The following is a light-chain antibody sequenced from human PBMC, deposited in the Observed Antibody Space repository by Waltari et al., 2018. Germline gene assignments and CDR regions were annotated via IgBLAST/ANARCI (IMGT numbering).Light chain of an antibody. CDR2: WAS. Sequence: DIVMTQSPDSLAVSLGERATINCKSSQSVLYSSNNKNYLAWYQQKPGQPPKRLISWASTRESGVPDRFSGSGSGTDFTPTISSLQAEDVAVYYCQQYYSTPPTFGGGTKVEIK. V-gene: IGKV4-1*01. CDR1: QSVLYSSNNKNY. J-gene: IGKJ4*01. CDR3: QQYYSTPPT.